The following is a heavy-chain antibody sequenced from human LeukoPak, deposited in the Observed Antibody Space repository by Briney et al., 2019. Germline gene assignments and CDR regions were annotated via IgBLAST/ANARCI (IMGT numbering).Heavy chain of an antibody. Sequence: SETLSLTCKVSGGSIGSSGFYWSWIRQPPGKGLEWIGSIYYPENTHYNPSLESRVSISVDTSNYQVSLTLSSVTATDTAVYYCGRHVSSGWDYYNGLDVWGQGTTVIVSS. D-gene: IGHD6-19*01. CDR3: GRHVSSGWDYYNGLDV. CDR2: IYYPENT. V-gene: IGHV4-39*01. J-gene: IGHJ6*02. CDR1: GGSIGSSGFY.